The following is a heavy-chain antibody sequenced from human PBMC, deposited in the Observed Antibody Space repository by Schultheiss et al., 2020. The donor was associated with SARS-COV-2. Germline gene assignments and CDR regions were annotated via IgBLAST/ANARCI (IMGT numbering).Heavy chain of an antibody. V-gene: IGHV2-70*01. CDR3: ARVQRVEAGYYYGMDV. CDR1: GGSISSYY. J-gene: IGHJ6*02. Sequence: QTLSLTCTVSGGSISSYYWSWIRQPPGKALEWLALIDWDDDKYYSTSLKTRLTISKDTSKNQVVLTMTNMDPVDTATYYCARVQRVEAGYYYGMDVWGQGTTVTVSS. CDR2: IDWDDDK. D-gene: IGHD6-6*01.